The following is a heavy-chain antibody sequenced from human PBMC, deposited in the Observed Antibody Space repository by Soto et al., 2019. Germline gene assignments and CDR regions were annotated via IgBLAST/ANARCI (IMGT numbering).Heavy chain of an antibody. V-gene: IGHV4-4*02. J-gene: IGHJ4*02. Sequence: QVQLQESGPGLVKPSGTLSLTCAVSGGSISSSNWWSWVRQPPGKGLEWIGEIYHSGSTNYNPFLMRRVTRSGAKSKHQFSLKLSSVTAADTAVYYCARANSSSWYDFLDYWGQGTLVTVSS. CDR1: GGSISSSNW. CDR3: ARANSSSWYDFLDY. D-gene: IGHD6-13*01. CDR2: IYHSGST.